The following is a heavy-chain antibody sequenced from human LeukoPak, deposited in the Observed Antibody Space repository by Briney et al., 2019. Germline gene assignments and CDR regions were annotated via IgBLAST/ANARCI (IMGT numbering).Heavy chain of an antibody. D-gene: IGHD3-10*01. J-gene: IGHJ5*02. CDR2: INSEMSNT. CDR3: ARGMYYYGSGSSFVT. CDR1: GFTFSRYW. Sequence: GGSLRLSCAASGFTFSRYWMYWVRHAPGKGLVWVSRINSEMSNTNYADSVKGRFTISRDNAKSSLYLQMNSLRAEHTAVYYCARGMYYYGSGSSFVTWGQGTLVTVSS. V-gene: IGHV3-74*01.